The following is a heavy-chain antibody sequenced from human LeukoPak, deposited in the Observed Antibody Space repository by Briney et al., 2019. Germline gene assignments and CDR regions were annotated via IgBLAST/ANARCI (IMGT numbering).Heavy chain of an antibody. D-gene: IGHD2-15*01. J-gene: IGHJ4*02. V-gene: IGHV3-7*01. CDR3: ASTFPYCSSGTCAL. CDR1: GLTFSSYW. Sequence: GGSLRLSCAASGLTFSSYWMTWVRQGPGKGLEWVATISPDGNRENYVDSVKGRFSISRDNAKNSLFLQMRSLRAEDTAMYYCASTFPYCSSGTCALGGQGTLVTASS. CDR2: ISPDGNRE.